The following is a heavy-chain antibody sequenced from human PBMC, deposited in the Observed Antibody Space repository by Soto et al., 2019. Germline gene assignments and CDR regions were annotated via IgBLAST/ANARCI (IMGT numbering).Heavy chain of an antibody. J-gene: IGHJ4*02. CDR3: ARPYYYDSSGVPGYFDY. Sequence: PEESLKISCKGSGYSFTSYWIGWVRQMPGKGLEWMGIIYPGDSDTRYSPSFQGQVTISADKSISTAYLQWSSLKASDTAMYYCARPYYYDSSGVPGYFDYWGQGTLVTVSS. D-gene: IGHD3-22*01. CDR2: IYPGDSDT. CDR1: GYSFTSYW. V-gene: IGHV5-51*01.